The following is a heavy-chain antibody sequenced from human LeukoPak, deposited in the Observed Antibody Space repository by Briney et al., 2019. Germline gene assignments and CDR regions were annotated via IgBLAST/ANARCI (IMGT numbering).Heavy chain of an antibody. CDR2: IYYTGST. D-gene: IGHD2-2*01. J-gene: IGHJ3*02. CDR1: GGSIGTYY. CDR3: ARPSIPSAAASALDI. V-gene: IGHV4-59*08. Sequence: SETLSLTCSVSGGSIGTYYWTWLRQPPGKGLEWIGYIYYTGSTNYNPSLKSRATMSVDTSKNQVSLKMTSVTVADTAVHYCARPSIPSAAASALDIWGQGTMVTVS.